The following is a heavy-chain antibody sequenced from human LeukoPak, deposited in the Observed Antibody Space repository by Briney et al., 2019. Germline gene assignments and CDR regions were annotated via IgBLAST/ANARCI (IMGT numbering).Heavy chain of an antibody. D-gene: IGHD2-21*02. V-gene: IGHV5-51*01. CDR2: IYPGDSDT. CDR1: GYIFNNYL. CDR3: ARRAYCGGDCTRAYCSYFAMDV. J-gene: IGHJ6*02. Sequence: GESLKISCKGSGYIFNNYLIVWVRQMPGKGLEWMGNIYPGDSDTRYSPSFQGQGTISADKSITTAYLQWSSLKASDTAVYYCARRAYCGGDCTRAYCSYFAMDVWGQGTTVTVSS.